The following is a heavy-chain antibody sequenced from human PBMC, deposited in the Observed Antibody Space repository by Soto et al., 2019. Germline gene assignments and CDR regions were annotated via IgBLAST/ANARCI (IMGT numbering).Heavy chain of an antibody. CDR3: ARAGLGDGSDY. J-gene: IGHJ4*02. V-gene: IGHV4-61*01. CDR1: GGSVSSGSYY. Sequence: QVQLQESGPGLVKPSETLSLTCTVSGGSVSSGSYYWSWIRQPPGKGLEWIGYIYYSGRTKYNPSIKCRVTISVDTSKNQFSLKLISVTAADTAVYYCARAGLGDGSDYWGQGTLVTVSS. D-gene: IGHD1-26*01. CDR2: IYYSGRT.